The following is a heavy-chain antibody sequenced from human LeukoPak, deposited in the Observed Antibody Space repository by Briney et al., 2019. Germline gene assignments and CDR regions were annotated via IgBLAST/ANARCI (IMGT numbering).Heavy chain of an antibody. Sequence: ASVKVSCKASGYTFTSYHMHWVRQAPGQGLEWMGIINPSGGSTSYAQKFQGRVTITADKSTSTAYMELNSLRSEDTAVYYCARVDIAVAGTLDPYFDYWGQGTLVTVSS. CDR3: ARVDIAVAGTLDPYFDY. CDR2: INPSGGST. D-gene: IGHD6-19*01. CDR1: GYTFTSYH. J-gene: IGHJ4*02. V-gene: IGHV1-46*01.